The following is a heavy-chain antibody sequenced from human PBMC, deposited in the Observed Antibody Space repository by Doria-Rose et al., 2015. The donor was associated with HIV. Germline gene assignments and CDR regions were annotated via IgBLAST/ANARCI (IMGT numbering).Heavy chain of an antibody. CDR1: GVSLSSPGMG. D-gene: IGHD6-13*01. CDR2: SMSDDER. Sequence: QVTLKESGPVLVKPTETLTLTCTVSGVSLSSPGMGVSWIRQPPGKALEWLADSMSDDERSYNTSLKSRLTISRGASRSQVVVTMTDIDPVDTATYYCARIKSSRWYHKYYFDCGGQGTLVSVSA. CDR3: ARIKSSRWYHKYYFDC. J-gene: IGHJ4*02. V-gene: IGHV2-26*01.